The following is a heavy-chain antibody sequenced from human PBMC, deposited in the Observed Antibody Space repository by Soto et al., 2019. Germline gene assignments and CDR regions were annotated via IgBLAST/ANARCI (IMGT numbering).Heavy chain of an antibody. J-gene: IGHJ6*02. CDR3: ARGAYYDFWSGYSTPLRVNYYYGMDV. CDR2: VNAGNGNT. D-gene: IGHD3-3*01. Sequence: ASVKVSCKASGYTFTSYAMHWVRQAPGQRLEWMGWVNAGNGNTKYSQKFQGRVTITRDTSASTAYMELSSLRSEDTAVYYCARGAYYDFWSGYSTPLRVNYYYGMDVWGQGTTVTVSS. CDR1: GYTFTSYA. V-gene: IGHV1-3*01.